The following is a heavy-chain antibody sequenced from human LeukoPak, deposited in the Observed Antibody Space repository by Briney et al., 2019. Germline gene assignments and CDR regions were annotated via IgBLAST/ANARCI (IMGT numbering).Heavy chain of an antibody. CDR1: GFTAGSSY. J-gene: IGHJ4*02. CDR2: TYTGGTT. V-gene: IGHV3-53*01. D-gene: IGHD1-26*01. CDR3: ARIMLSWREFDC. Sequence: PGGSLRLSCAASGFTAGSSYMSWVRQTPGKGLEWVSLTYTGGTTNYADSVKGRFFISRDNSKNSLYLQMNSLTAEDTAVYYCARIMLSWREFDCWGQGTLVTVSS.